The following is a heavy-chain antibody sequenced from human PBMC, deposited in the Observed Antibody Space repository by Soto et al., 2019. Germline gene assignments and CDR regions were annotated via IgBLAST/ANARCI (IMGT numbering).Heavy chain of an antibody. J-gene: IGHJ3*02. CDR3: ARALWGELPLYDAFDI. V-gene: IGHV3-33*05. CDR2: LLHDSSDE. CDR1: GFSFSTSA. D-gene: IGHD1-26*01. Sequence: GGSLRLSCAAPGFSFSTSAMHWVRQAPGKGLEWVSFLLHDSSDEYYADSVKGRFTMSRDNSKNTLYLQMNRLRAEDTAVYYCARALWGELPLYDAFDIWGQGTMVTVSS.